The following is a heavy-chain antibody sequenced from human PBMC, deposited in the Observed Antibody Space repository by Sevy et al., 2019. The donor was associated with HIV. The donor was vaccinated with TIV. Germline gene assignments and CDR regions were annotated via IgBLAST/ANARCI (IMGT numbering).Heavy chain of an antibody. CDR2: ISGGGGST. D-gene: IGHD3-16*01. CDR3: AKDGLGGPNNWFDP. CDR1: GFTFSSYA. V-gene: IGHV3-23*01. J-gene: IGHJ5*02. Sequence: GGSLRLSCAASGFTFSSYAMSWVRQAPGKGLEWVSSISGGGGSTYYGDSVTGRLIISRDNSKNTLYLQMNSLRAEDTAIYYCAKDGLGGPNNWFDPWGQGTLVTVSS.